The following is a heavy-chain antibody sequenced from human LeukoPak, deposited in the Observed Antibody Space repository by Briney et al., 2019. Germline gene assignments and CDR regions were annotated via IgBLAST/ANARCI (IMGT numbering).Heavy chain of an antibody. D-gene: IGHD6-19*01. J-gene: IGHJ6*02. V-gene: IGHV4-39*01. Sequence: SETLSLTCTVSGDSISSSNYYWGWIRQPPGKGLEWIGSIYYSGSTYYNPSLKSRVTISVDTSKNRFSLKLSSVTAADTAVYYCATTDSSGWYGMDVWGQGTTVTVSS. CDR3: ATTDSSGWYGMDV. CDR2: IYYSGST. CDR1: GDSISSSNYY.